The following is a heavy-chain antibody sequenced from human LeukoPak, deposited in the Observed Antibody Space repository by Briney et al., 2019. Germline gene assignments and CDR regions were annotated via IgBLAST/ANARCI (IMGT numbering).Heavy chain of an antibody. CDR2: INHSGST. CDR3: ARGGAPLPGYSSGWYGY. CDR1: GGSFSGYY. V-gene: IGHV4-34*01. J-gene: IGHJ4*02. Sequence: SETLSLTCAVYGGSFSGYYWSWIRQPPGKGLEWIGEINHSGSTNYNPSLKSRVTISVDTSKNQFSLKLSSVTAADTAVYYCARGGAPLPGYSSGWYGYWGQGTLVTVSS. D-gene: IGHD6-19*01.